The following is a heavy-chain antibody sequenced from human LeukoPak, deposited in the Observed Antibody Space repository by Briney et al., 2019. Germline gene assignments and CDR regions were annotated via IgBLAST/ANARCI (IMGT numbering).Heavy chain of an antibody. CDR2: INHSGST. CDR3: ARDGYCSSTSCYNWFDP. V-gene: IGHV4-34*01. D-gene: IGHD2-2*03. Sequence: SETLSLTCAVYGGSFSGYYWSWIRQPPGKGLKWIGEINHSGSTNYNPSLKSRVTISVDTPKNQFSLKLSSVTAADTAVYYCARDGYCSSTSCYNWFDPWGQGTLVTVSS. J-gene: IGHJ5*02. CDR1: GGSFSGYY.